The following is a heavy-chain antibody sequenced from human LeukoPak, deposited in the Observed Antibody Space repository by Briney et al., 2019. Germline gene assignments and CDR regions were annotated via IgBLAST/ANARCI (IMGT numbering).Heavy chain of an antibody. D-gene: IGHD2-21*02. CDR1: GFTFSSYA. CDR2: ISGSGSNT. CDR3: VKDWRDESNCGGDCLQY. V-gene: IGHV3-23*01. Sequence: GGSLRLSCTASGFTFSSYAMSWVRQAPGKGLEWVSAISGSGSNTYYADSVRGRFTISRDNSKNTLYLHMNSLRAEDTAVYYCVKDWRDESNCGGDCLQYWGQGTLVTVSS. J-gene: IGHJ4*02.